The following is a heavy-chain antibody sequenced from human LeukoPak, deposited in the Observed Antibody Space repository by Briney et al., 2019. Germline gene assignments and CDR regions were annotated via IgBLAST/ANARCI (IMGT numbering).Heavy chain of an antibody. V-gene: IGHV1-3*01. CDR3: ARDSGSGNNDY. D-gene: IGHD1-26*01. J-gene: IGHJ4*02. Sequence: ASVKVSCKASGYTLTSYAMHWVRQAPGQRLEWMGWINAGNGNSKYSQKFQGRVTITRDTSASTAYMELSSLRSEDAAVYYCARDSGSGNNDYWGQGTLVTVSS. CDR1: GYTLTSYA. CDR2: INAGNGNS.